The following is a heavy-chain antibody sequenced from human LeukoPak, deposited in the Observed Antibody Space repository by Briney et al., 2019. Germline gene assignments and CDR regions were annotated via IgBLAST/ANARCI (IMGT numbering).Heavy chain of an antibody. CDR2: IIPIFGTA. CDR1: GGTFSSYA. CDR3: ARHYYDSSGYYYDLEYFQH. D-gene: IGHD3-22*01. J-gene: IGHJ1*01. V-gene: IGHV1-69*01. Sequence: SVKVSCKASGGTFSSYAISWVRQAPGQGLEWMGGIIPIFGTADYAQKFQGRVTITADESTSTAHMELSSLRSEDTAVYYCARHYYDSSGYYYDLEYFQHWGQGTLVTVSS.